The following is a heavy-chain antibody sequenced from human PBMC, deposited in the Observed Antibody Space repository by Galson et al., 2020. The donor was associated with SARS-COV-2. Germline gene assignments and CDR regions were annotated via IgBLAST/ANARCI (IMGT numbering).Heavy chain of an antibody. CDR1: GFTFSSYS. CDR2: ISSSSSNI. D-gene: IGHD3-16*01. J-gene: IGHJ6*03. Sequence: GGSLRLSCAASGFTFSSYSMHWVRQAPGKGLEWVSYISSSSSNIYYADSVKGRFTISRDNAKNSLYLQMNSLRAEDTAVYYCAIDSRGDYVWGSAYYYYYMDVWGKGTTVTISS. V-gene: IGHV3-48*01. CDR3: AIDSRGDYVWGSAYYYYYMDV.